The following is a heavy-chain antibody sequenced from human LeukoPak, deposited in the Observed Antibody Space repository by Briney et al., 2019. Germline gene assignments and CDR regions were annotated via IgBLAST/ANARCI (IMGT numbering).Heavy chain of an antibody. Sequence: GESLKISRKGSRYSFTSYWIGWVRQMPGKGLEWVGIIYPGDSDTRYNPSFQGQVTISADKSISTAYLQWSSLQASDTAMYYCARQDSLAPFAFWGQGTLVTVSS. J-gene: IGHJ4*02. CDR1: RYSFTSYW. V-gene: IGHV5-51*01. CDR2: IYPGDSDT. CDR3: ARQDSLAPFAF. D-gene: IGHD1-1*01.